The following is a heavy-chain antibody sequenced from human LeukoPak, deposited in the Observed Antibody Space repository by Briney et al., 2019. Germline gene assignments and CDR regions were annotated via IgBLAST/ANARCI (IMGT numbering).Heavy chain of an antibody. Sequence: NPGGSLRLSCAASGFTFSDYYMSWIRQAPGKGLEWVSYISSSGSTIYYADSVKGRFTISRDNAKNSLYLQMNSLRAEDTAVYYCARHSQPLVSYYYSMDVWGNGTTVTVSS. J-gene: IGHJ6*03. V-gene: IGHV3-11*04. CDR3: ARHSQPLVSYYYSMDV. CDR2: ISSSGSTI. CDR1: GFTFSDYY. D-gene: IGHD6-13*01.